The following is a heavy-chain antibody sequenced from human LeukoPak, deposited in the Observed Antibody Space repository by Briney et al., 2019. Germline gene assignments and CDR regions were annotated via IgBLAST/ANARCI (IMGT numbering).Heavy chain of an antibody. Sequence: ASVKVSCKVSGYTLTELSMHWVRQAPGKGLEWMGGFDPEDGETIYAQKFQGRVTMTEDTSTDTAYMELSRLRSGDTAVYYCARGYYYDSSGYWAGLWIDYWGQGTLVTVSS. J-gene: IGHJ4*02. CDR2: FDPEDGET. V-gene: IGHV1-24*01. D-gene: IGHD3-22*01. CDR3: ARGYYYDSSGYWAGLWIDY. CDR1: GYTLTELS.